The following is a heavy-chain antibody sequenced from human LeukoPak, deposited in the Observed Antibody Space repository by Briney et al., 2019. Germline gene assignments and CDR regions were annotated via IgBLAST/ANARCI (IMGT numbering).Heavy chain of an antibody. CDR1: GYTFTRYD. CDR3: ARGRYSGSYYVDY. V-gene: IGHV1-2*02. Sequence: ASVKVSCKASGYTFTRYDINWVRQAPGQGLEWMGWINPNSGGTNSAQRFQGRVTMTRDTSISTAYMELSRLRSDDTAVYYRARGRYSGSYYVDYWGQGTLVTVSS. CDR2: INPNSGGT. D-gene: IGHD1-26*01. J-gene: IGHJ4*02.